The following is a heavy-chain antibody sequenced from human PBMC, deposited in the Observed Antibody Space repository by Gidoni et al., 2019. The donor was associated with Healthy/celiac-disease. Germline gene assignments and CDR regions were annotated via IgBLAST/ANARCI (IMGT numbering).Heavy chain of an antibody. D-gene: IGHD3-22*01. CDR1: GFTFSSYG. Sequence: QVQLVESGGGVVQPGRSLRLSCAASGFTFSSYGLHCVSQAPGKGLEWVAVIWYDGSNKYYADSVKGRFTISRDNSKNTLYLQMNSLRAEDTAVYYCARDQDTMIVVGDAFDIWGQGTMVTVSS. CDR3: ARDQDTMIVVGDAFDI. J-gene: IGHJ3*02. V-gene: IGHV3-33*01. CDR2: IWYDGSNK.